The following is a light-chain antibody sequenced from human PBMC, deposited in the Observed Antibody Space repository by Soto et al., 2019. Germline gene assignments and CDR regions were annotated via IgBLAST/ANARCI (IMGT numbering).Light chain of an antibody. Sequence: DIQMTQSPSSLSASVGDRVTITCRASQSISSYLNWYQQKPGKAPKLLIYTASSLQHGVPSRFSGSGSVTDFNLTISSLQPEDFATYYYQQSYTNRWTFGQGTKVEIK. CDR1: QSISSY. CDR3: QQSYTNRWT. V-gene: IGKV1-39*01. CDR2: TAS. J-gene: IGKJ1*01.